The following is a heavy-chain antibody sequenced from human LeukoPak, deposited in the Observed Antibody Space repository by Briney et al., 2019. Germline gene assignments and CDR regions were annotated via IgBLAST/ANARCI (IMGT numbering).Heavy chain of an antibody. CDR2: IIPIFGTA. CDR1: GGTFSSYA. D-gene: IGHD3-10*01. Sequence: SVKVSCKASGGTFSSYAISWVRQAPGQGLEWMGRIIPIFGTAHYAQKFQGRVTITTDESTSTAYMELSSLRSEDTAVYYCARDPHHYYGQVGQPYFDYWGQGTLVTVSS. J-gene: IGHJ4*02. CDR3: ARDPHHYYGQVGQPYFDY. V-gene: IGHV1-69*05.